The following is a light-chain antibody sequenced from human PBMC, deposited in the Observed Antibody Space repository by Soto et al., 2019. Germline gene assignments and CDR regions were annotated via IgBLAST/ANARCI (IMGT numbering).Light chain of an antibody. Sequence: DIQMTQSPSTRSASVVDTVTITCRASQTISRWLAWYQQKPGKAPRLLIYTTSTLESGVPSRFSASGSGTEFTLTISSLHPDDFATYYCQEYNNYWTFGQGTKVDIK. V-gene: IGKV1-5*01. CDR1: QTISRW. CDR2: TTS. CDR3: QEYNNYWT. J-gene: IGKJ1*01.